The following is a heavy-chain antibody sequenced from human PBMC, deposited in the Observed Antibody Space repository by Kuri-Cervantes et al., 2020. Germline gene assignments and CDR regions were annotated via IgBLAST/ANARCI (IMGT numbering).Heavy chain of an antibody. CDR2: INPSGGST. Sequence: ASVKVSCKASGYTFTSYYMHWVRQAPGQGLEWMGIINPSGGSTSYAQKFQGRVTMTRDTSTSTVYMELSSLRSEDTAVYYCARVDTYYDSSGYSTCDAFDIWGQGTMVTVSS. CDR3: ARVDTYYDSSGYSTCDAFDI. V-gene: IGHV1-46*01. CDR1: GYTFTSYY. J-gene: IGHJ3*02. D-gene: IGHD3-22*01.